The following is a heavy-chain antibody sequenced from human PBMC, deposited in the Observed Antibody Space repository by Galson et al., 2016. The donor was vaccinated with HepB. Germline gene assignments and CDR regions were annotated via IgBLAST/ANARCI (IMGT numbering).Heavy chain of an antibody. CDR1: EFSVSGNY. CDR2: VYTGRGT. CDR3: ARDTCDGFNCYSVY. V-gene: IGHV3-66*01. D-gene: IGHD2-21*01. Sequence: SLRLSCAASEFSVSGNYLSWVRQAPGKGLEWVSTVYTGRGTYYADSVKDRFTVSIDTFTTILSLQMSGLRVEDTALYYCARDTCDGFNCYSVYWGQGALVAVSS. J-gene: IGHJ4*02.